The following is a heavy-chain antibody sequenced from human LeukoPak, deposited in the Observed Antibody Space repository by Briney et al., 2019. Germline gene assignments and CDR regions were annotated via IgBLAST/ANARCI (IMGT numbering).Heavy chain of an antibody. Sequence: SVKVSCKASGGTFSSYAISWVRQAPGQGLEWIGGIIPIFGTANYAQKFQGRVTITADKSTSTAYMELSGLRSEDTAVYYCARVRRIRKERSGYFDYWGQGTLVTVSS. CDR3: ARVRRIRKERSGYFDY. CDR1: GGTFSSYA. J-gene: IGHJ4*02. D-gene: IGHD1-14*01. V-gene: IGHV1-69*06. CDR2: IIPIFGTA.